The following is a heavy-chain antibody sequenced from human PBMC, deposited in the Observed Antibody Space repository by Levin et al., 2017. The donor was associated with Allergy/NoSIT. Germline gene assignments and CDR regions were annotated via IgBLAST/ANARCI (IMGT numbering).Heavy chain of an antibody. V-gene: IGHV5-51*01. J-gene: IGHJ6*03. D-gene: IGHD5-18*01. Sequence: GESLKISCKGSGYSFTSYWIGWVRQMPGKGLEWMGIIYPGDSDTRYSPSFQGQVTISADKSISTAYLQWSSLKASDTAMYYCARLGAEDTAMVNIGYMDVWGKGTTVTVSS. CDR2: IYPGDSDT. CDR3: ARLGAEDTAMVNIGYMDV. CDR1: GYSFTSYW.